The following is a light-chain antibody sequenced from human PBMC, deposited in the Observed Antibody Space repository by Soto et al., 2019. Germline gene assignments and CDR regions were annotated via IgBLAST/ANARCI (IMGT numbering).Light chain of an antibody. CDR2: DAS. Sequence: VFTQSPGTLSLSPGERATLSCRASQTISSSYLAWYQQRPGQAPRLLIYDASSRATGVPDRFSGSGSGTDFTLTISRLEPEDFAVYYCHQYGGSPGTLGQGTKVAIK. V-gene: IGKV3-20*01. CDR1: QTISSSY. J-gene: IGKJ1*01. CDR3: HQYGGSPGT.